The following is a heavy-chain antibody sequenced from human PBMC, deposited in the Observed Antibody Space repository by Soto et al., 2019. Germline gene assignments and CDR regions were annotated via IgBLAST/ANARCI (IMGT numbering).Heavy chain of an antibody. CDR3: AKDRRGDTAMEYYYYYGMDV. CDR1: GFTFSSYA. J-gene: IGHJ6*02. Sequence: GGSLRLSCAASGFTFSSYAMSWVRQAPGKGLEWVSAISGSGGSTYYADSVKGRFTISRDNSKNTLYLQMNSLRAEDTAVYYCAKDRRGDTAMEYYYYYGMDVWGQGTTVTVSS. V-gene: IGHV3-23*01. D-gene: IGHD5-18*01. CDR2: ISGSGGST.